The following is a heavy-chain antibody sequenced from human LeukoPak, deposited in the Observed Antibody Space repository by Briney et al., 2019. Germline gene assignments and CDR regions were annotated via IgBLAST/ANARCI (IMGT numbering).Heavy chain of an antibody. J-gene: IGHJ3*02. Sequence: SGGSLRLSCAASGLTFSSYAMSWVRQAPGKGLEWVSAISGSGGSTYYADSVKGRFTISRDNSKNTLYLQMNSLRAEDTAVYYCAKDLGGGSGSYFDAFDIWGQGTMVTVSS. V-gene: IGHV3-23*01. CDR3: AKDLGGGSGSYFDAFDI. CDR2: ISGSGGST. CDR1: GLTFSSYA. D-gene: IGHD3-10*01.